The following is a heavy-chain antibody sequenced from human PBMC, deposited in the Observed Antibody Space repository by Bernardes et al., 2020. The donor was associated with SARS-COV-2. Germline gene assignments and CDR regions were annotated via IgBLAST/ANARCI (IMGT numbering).Heavy chain of an antibody. D-gene: IGHD3-9*01. CDR2: ISGFGLYI. J-gene: IGHJ3*01. V-gene: IGHV3-21*01. Sequence: SVRLSCAASGFTFSSYLFSWFRQAPGKGLEWVSSISGFGLYIYYGDSVRGRFTTSRDNAKKSVFLQMESLRAEDTAVYYCARDIGGTDWRYGFDVWGPGTMVHVAS. CDR3: ARDIGGTDWRYGFDV. CDR1: GFTFSSYL.